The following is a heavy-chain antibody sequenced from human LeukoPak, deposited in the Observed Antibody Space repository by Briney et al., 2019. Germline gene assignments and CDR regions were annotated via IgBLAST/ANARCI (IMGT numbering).Heavy chain of an antibody. J-gene: IGHJ4*02. CDR3: ARDGVGASHDY. D-gene: IGHD1-26*01. V-gene: IGHV3-74*01. Sequence: GGSLRLSCEASGFTFSTYWMRWVRQTPGKGLVWVSRISRDGTTTTYADSVKGRFTISRDNAKNTLYLEMNSLRAEDTAVYFCARDGVGASHDYWGQGTLVTVSS. CDR2: ISRDGTTT. CDR1: GFTFSTYW.